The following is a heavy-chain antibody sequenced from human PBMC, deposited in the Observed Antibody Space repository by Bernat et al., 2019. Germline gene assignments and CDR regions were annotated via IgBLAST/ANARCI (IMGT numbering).Heavy chain of an antibody. J-gene: IGHJ4*02. V-gene: IGHV3-7*04. CDR2: IKGDGSEK. Sequence: EVQLVESGGGLVQPGGSLRLSCAASGFTFSNYWMDWVRQAPGKGLEWVANIKGDGSEKYYVDSVKGRFIISRDNAKNSLYLQMNSLRAEDTAVYFCARDRQYSSTLNDSWGKGTLVTVSS. CDR1: GFTFSNYW. D-gene: IGHD6-13*01. CDR3: ARDRQYSSTLNDS.